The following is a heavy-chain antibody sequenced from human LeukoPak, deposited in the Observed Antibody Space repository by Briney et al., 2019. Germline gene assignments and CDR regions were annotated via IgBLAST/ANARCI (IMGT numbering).Heavy chain of an antibody. CDR1: GGSVSSGSYY. V-gene: IGHV4-39*01. CDR3: ARHPYTVLDAFDI. J-gene: IGHJ3*02. Sequence: SETLSLTCTVSGGSVSSGSYYWSWIRQPPGKGLEWIGSIYYSGSTYYNPSLKSRVTISVDTSKNQFSLKLSSVTAADTAVYYCARHPYTVLDAFDIWGQGTMVTVSS. CDR2: IYYSGST. D-gene: IGHD2-2*02.